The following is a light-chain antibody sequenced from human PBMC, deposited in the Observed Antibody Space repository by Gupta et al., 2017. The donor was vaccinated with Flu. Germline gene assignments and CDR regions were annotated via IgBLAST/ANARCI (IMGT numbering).Light chain of an antibody. CDR2: DGN. CDR3: NSDGATTV. J-gene: IGLJ3*02. V-gene: IGLV2-11*01. CDR1: SSDVGADDY. Sequence: SALTQPRSVSGSPGQSVAISCTGTSSDVGADDYVSWYQQHPGHNPKLMIDDGNKRPAGVPDRFSGSKSGNTASLTVAGRKAEDEDDYYCNSDGATTVFGGGTRLTVL.